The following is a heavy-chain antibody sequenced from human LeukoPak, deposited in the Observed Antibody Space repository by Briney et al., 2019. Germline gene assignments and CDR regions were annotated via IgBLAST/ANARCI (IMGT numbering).Heavy chain of an antibody. D-gene: IGHD6-13*01. CDR2: INPNSGGT. J-gene: IGHJ4*02. CDR3: ARATRIEQLVDY. V-gene: IGHV1-2*06. CDR1: GYTFTGYY. Sequence: ASVKVSCKASGYTFTGYYMHWVRQAPGQGLEWMGRINPNSGGTNYAQKFQGRVTMTRDTSISTAYMELSRLRSDDTAVYYCARATRIEQLVDYRGQGTLVTVSS.